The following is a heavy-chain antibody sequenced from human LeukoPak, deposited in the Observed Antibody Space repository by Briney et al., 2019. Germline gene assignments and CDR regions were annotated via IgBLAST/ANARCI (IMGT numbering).Heavy chain of an antibody. J-gene: IGHJ3*02. Sequence: GGSLRLSCAASGFTFSSYAMSWVRQAPGKGLEWVSAISGSGGSTYYADSVKGRFTISRDNSKSTLYLQMNSLRAEDTAVYYCAKGLLTGYYSLDAFDIWGQGTMVTVSS. CDR2: ISGSGGST. CDR3: AKGLLTGYYSLDAFDI. D-gene: IGHD3-9*01. V-gene: IGHV3-23*01. CDR1: GFTFSSYA.